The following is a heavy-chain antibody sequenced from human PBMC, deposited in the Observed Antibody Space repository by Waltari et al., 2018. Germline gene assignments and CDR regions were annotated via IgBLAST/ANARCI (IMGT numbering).Heavy chain of an antibody. J-gene: IGHJ3*02. Sequence: EVQLVESGGGLVLPGGSLRLSCSASGFPFGRYWMSWVRHVPGQGLEWVANINEDGRERYYVDSVKGRFTISRDNAKNSLYLQMNSLRAEDTAVYYCARDRDSSGYYFGDAFDIWGQGTMVTVSS. D-gene: IGHD3-22*01. CDR1: GFPFGRYW. CDR3: ARDRDSSGYYFGDAFDI. V-gene: IGHV3-7*01. CDR2: INEDGRER.